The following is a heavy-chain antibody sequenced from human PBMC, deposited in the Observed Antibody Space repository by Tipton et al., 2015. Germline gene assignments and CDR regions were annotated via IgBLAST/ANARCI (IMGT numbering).Heavy chain of an antibody. D-gene: IGHD3-9*01. J-gene: IGHJ4*02. V-gene: IGHV4-38-2*02. CDR1: GYSITNGLY. CDR3: ACQDYDILTRDYQTVDY. Sequence: TLSLTCTVSGYSITNGLYWGWIRQPPGKGLEWIGNIYHDGGTYYNPSLKSRVTISADTSKNQFSLKLSSVTAADTAVYYCACQDYDILTRDYQTVDYWGQGTLVTVSS. CDR2: IYHDGGT.